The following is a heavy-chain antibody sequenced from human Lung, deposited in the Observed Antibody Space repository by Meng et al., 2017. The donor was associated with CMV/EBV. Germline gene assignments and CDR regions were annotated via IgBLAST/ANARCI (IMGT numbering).Heavy chain of an antibody. D-gene: IGHD3-22*01. J-gene: IGHJ4*02. V-gene: IGHV4-34*04. CDR1: F. CDR2: IKQSGST. CDR3: ARGARHPQLWKYFYDSSSYYYFDY. Sequence: FSLSIRAPSGDGLDWSGDIKQSGSTSDSPSLKSRATISVDTSKKQFALYLTSVTAADTAVYVCARGARHPQLWKYFYDSSSYYYFDYWGQGTLVTVSS.